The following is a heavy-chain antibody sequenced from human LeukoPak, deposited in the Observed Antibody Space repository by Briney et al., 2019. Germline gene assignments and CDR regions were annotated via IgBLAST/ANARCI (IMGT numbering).Heavy chain of an antibody. CDR3: AREEYSSDWYGHDS. V-gene: IGHV4-39*01. CDR1: RDSISGSPYY. D-gene: IGHD6-13*01. CDR2: IYHKGNA. Sequence: SETLSLTCTVSRDSISGSPYYWAWIRQTPGKGFEWIGSIYHKGNAYYNPSLKSRDVITVDTSKNQFSLKLASLTAADTAVYYCAREEYSSDWYGHDSWGQGTLVTVSS. J-gene: IGHJ4*02.